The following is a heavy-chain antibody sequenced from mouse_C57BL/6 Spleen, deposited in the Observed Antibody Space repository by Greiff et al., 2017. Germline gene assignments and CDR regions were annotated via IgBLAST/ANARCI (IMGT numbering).Heavy chain of an antibody. CDR1: GFSLTSYA. CDR3: AREGTAQATLYAMDY. CDR2: IWTGGGT. V-gene: IGHV2-9-1*01. J-gene: IGHJ4*01. D-gene: IGHD3-2*02. Sequence: VHLVESGPGLVAPSQSLSITCTVSGFSLTSYAISWVRQPPGKGLEWLGVIWTGGGTNYNSALKSRLSISKDNSKSQVFLKMNSLQTDDTARYYCAREGTAQATLYAMDYWGQGTSVTVSS.